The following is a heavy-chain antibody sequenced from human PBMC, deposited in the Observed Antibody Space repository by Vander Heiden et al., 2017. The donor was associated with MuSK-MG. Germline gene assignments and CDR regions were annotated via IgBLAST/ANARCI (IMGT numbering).Heavy chain of an antibody. CDR1: GFTFSSYS. V-gene: IGHV3-21*01. J-gene: IGHJ4*02. CDR2: ISSSSSYI. D-gene: IGHD1-26*01. CDR3: ARDGGAMGSYSKFDY. Sequence: EVQLVESGGGLVKPGGSLRLSCAASGFTFSSYSMNWVRQAPGKGLEWVSSISSSSSYIYYADSVKGRFTISRDNAKNSLYLQMNSLRAEDTAVYYCARDGGAMGSYSKFDYWGQGTLVTVSS.